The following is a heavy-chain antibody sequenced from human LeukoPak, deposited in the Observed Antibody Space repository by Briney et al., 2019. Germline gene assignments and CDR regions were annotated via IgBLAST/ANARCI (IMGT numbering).Heavy chain of an antibody. Sequence: PGGSLRLSCAASGFTFSSFEMNWVREAPGKGLEWVSYISSGGSTRYYADSVKGRFTISRDSAKNSQYLQMNSLRAGDTAVYYCAREGGWTFDYWGQGTLVTVSS. CDR3: AREGGWTFDY. CDR1: GFTFSSFE. V-gene: IGHV3-48*03. J-gene: IGHJ4*02. D-gene: IGHD2-15*01. CDR2: ISSGGSTR.